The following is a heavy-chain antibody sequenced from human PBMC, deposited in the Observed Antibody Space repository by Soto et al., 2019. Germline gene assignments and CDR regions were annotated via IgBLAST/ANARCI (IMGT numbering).Heavy chain of an antibody. CDR1: GFSFITSA. V-gene: IGHV3-33*01. J-gene: IGHJ5*02. CDR2: IWYDGSKK. CDR3: ARDSSGSYIDT. Sequence: PGGSLRLSCAASGFSFITSAMPWVRQAPGKGLEWVALIWYDGSKKYYADSLQGRFAISRDNSKNTLYMQMNSLTAEDTDVYYCARDSSGSYIDTWGQGTLVTVSS. D-gene: IGHD1-26*01.